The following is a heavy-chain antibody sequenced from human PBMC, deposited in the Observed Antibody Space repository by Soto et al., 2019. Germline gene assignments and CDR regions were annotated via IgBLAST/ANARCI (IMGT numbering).Heavy chain of an antibody. CDR1: GGSISSSSYY. CDR2: IFYSGST. J-gene: IGHJ4*02. D-gene: IGHD3-22*01. Sequence: SETLSLTCTVSGGSISSSSYYWGWIRQPPGKGLEWIGSIFYSGSTYYNPSLKSRVTISVDTSKNQFSLKLSSVTSADTAVYYCARGGVDYYDSSGYYFSPYYFDYWGQGTLVTV. V-gene: IGHV4-39*07. CDR3: ARGGVDYYDSSGYYFSPYYFDY.